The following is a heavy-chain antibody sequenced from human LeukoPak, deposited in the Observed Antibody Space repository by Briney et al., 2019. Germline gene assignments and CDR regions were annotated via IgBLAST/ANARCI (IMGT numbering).Heavy chain of an antibody. CDR1: GYTFTSYG. D-gene: IGHD6-13*01. V-gene: IGHV1-2*06. J-gene: IGHJ4*02. CDR3: ARDPDIAAAGHFDY. Sequence: ASVKVSCKASGYTFTSYGISWVRQAPGQGLEWMGRINPNSGGTNYAQKFQGRVTMTRDTSISTAYMELSRLRSDDTAVYYCARDPDIAAAGHFDYWGQGTLVTVSS. CDR2: INPNSGGT.